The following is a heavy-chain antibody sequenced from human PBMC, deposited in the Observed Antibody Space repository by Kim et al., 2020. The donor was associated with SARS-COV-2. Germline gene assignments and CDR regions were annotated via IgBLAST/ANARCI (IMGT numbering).Heavy chain of an antibody. J-gene: IGHJ5*02. Sequence: SETLSLTCAVYGGSFSGYYWSWIRQPPGKGLEWIGEINHSGSTNYNPSLKSRVTISVDTSKNQFSLKLSSVTAADTAVYYCARGGRSSGWYYVDPWGQGTLVTVSS. CDR3: ARGGRSSGWYYVDP. CDR1: GGSFSGYY. V-gene: IGHV4-34*01. CDR2: INHSGST. D-gene: IGHD6-19*01.